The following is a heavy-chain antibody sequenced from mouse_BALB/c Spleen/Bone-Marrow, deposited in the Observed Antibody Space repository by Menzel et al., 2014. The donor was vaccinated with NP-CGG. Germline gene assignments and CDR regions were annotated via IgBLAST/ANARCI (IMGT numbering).Heavy chain of an antibody. J-gene: IGHJ3*01. CDR1: GYTFTSYY. Sequence: VQLQQSGPGLVKPGPSVRISCKASGYTFTSYYIHWVKQRPGQGLEWIGWIYPGNVNTNYNEKFKGKATLTADKSSSTAYMQLSSLTSEDSAVYFCARGGYDGAWFAYWGQGTLVTVSA. V-gene: IGHV1S56*01. D-gene: IGHD2-14*01. CDR3: ARGGYDGAWFAY. CDR2: IYPGNVNT.